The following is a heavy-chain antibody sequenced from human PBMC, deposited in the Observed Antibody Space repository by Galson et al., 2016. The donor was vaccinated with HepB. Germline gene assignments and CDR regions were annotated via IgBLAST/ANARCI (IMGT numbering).Heavy chain of an antibody. CDR1: GFTVTNAR. CDR2: ISGSGSNT. Sequence: SLRLSCAASGFTVTNARMSWVRQAPGKGLEWVSAISGSGSNTYYADSVKGRFASSRDNSKNTLYLQMNSLRAEDAAVYYCTFESTQSSMAGNYWGQGTLVTVSS. J-gene: IGHJ4*02. D-gene: IGHD6-19*01. CDR3: TFESTQSSMAGNY. V-gene: IGHV3-23*01.